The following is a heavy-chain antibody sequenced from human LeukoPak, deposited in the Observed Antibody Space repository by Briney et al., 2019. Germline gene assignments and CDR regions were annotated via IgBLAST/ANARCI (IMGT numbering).Heavy chain of an antibody. CDR2: IIPIFGTA. CDR1: GGTFSSYA. D-gene: IGHD3-10*01. Sequence: SVKVSCKASGGTFSSYAISWVRQAPGQGLEWMGGIIPIFGTANYAQKFQGRVTITTDESTSTAYMELSSLRSEDTAVYYCARDKGSGSHYYYYYYMDVWGKGTTVTVSS. J-gene: IGHJ6*03. V-gene: IGHV1-69*05. CDR3: ARDKGSGSHYYYYYYMDV.